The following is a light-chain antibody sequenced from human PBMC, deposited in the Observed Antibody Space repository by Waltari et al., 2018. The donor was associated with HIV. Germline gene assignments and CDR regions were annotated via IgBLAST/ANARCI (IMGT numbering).Light chain of an antibody. V-gene: IGLV1-40*01. J-gene: IGLJ2*01. CDR1: SSNIGADYD. Sequence: QSVLTQPPSLSGAPGQRVTISCIGTSSNIGADYDVHWYRQVSGAAPKLLIYRTDARPAGVPDRFFGSRSVASASLVINGLQTDDEADYYCQSYDSSLFWVFGGGTKLTVL. CDR2: RTD. CDR3: QSYDSSLFWV.